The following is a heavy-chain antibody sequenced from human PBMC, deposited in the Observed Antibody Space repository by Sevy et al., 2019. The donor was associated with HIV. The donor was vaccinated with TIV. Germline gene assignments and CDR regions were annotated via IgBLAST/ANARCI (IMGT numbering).Heavy chain of an antibody. V-gene: IGHV3-53*01. Sequence: GGSLRLSCAASGFNVNDIYINWVRQAPGKGLERVSVMYSGGGTYYADSVKGRFTISRDDSKNTLYLQMSSLRVEDAAVYYCARDWGVGNYRAMDVWGPGTTVTVSS. CDR1: GFNVNDIY. CDR3: ARDWGVGNYRAMDV. D-gene: IGHD3-16*01. CDR2: MYSGGGT. J-gene: IGHJ6*02.